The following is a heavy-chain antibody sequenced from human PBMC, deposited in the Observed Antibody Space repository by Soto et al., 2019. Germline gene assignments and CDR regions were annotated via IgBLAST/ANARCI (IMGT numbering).Heavy chain of an antibody. CDR2: IIPIFGTA. D-gene: IGHD6-19*01. Sequence: QVQLVQSGAEVKKPGSSVKVSCKASGGTFSSYAISWVRQAPGQGLEWMGGIIPIFGTANYAQKFQGRVTITADESTSTAYMELSSLRSEDTAVYYCALGLAGVNSSGWYATVESWGQGTLVTVSS. CDR1: GGTFSSYA. CDR3: ALGLAGVNSSGWYATVES. J-gene: IGHJ4*02. V-gene: IGHV1-69*01.